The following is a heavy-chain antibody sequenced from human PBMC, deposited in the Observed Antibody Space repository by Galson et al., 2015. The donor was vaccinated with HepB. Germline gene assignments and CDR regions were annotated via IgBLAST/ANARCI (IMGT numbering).Heavy chain of an antibody. CDR3: ARDSTRSSYDWVYYYYMDV. V-gene: IGHV1-2*06. CDR1: GYTFTGYY. J-gene: IGHJ6*03. D-gene: IGHD6-6*01. Sequence: SVKVSCKASGYTFTGYYMHWVRQAPGQGLEWMGRINPNSGGTNYAQKFQGRVTMTRDTSISTAYMELSRLRSDDTAVYYCARDSTRSSYDWVYYYYMDVWGKGTTVTVSS. CDR2: INPNSGGT.